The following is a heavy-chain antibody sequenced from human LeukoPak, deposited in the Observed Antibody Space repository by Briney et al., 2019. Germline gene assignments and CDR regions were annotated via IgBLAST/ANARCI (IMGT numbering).Heavy chain of an antibody. V-gene: IGHV1-46*01. CDR2: IDPSGGST. CDR1: GYTFTSYY. J-gene: IGHJ4*02. D-gene: IGHD2-2*01. CDR3: ARYCSSTSCYSDYFDY. Sequence: ASVKVSCKASGYTFTSYYMHWVRQAPGQGLEWMGIIDPSGGSTSYAQKFQGRVTMTRDMSTSTVYMELSSLRSEDTAVYYCARYCSSTSCYSDYFDYWGQGTLVTVSS.